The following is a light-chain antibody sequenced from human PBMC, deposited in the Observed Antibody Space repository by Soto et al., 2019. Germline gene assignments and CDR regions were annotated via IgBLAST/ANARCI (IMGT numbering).Light chain of an antibody. CDR2: DVS. CDR3: SSYASSSTLV. Sequence: QSALTQPASVSGSPGQSITISCTGTSSDVGGYDYVSWYQQHPGKVPKLMIYDVSSRPSGVSNRFSGSKSGNTASLTISGLQAEDEADYYCSSYASSSTLVFGGGTQLTVL. J-gene: IGLJ2*01. CDR1: SSDVGGYDY. V-gene: IGLV2-14*01.